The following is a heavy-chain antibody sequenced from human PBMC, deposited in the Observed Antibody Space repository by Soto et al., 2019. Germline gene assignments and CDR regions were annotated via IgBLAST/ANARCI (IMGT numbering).Heavy chain of an antibody. V-gene: IGHV1-46*01. CDR1: GYTFTTYY. D-gene: IGHD6-6*01. CDR3: ARDVGMASRPYLDY. Sequence: ASVKVSCKASGYTFTTYYMYCVLQAPGQGLEWMGIINPSGGSTSFAQKFQGRVTMTRDTSTSTVYMELISLTSEDTAVYYCARDVGMASRPYLDYWGQGTLVTVSS. J-gene: IGHJ4*02. CDR2: INPSGGST.